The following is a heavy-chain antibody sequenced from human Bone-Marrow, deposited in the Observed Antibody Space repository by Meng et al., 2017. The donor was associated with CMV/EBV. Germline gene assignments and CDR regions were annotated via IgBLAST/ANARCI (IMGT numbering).Heavy chain of an antibody. D-gene: IGHD2-2*02. CDR3: ARRSYQLLYGYYYYGMDV. Sequence: SVKVSCKASGGTFSSYTISWVRQAPGQGLEWMGRIIPILGIANYAQKFQGRVTITADKSTSTAYMELSSLRSEDTAVYYCARRSYQLLYGYYYYGMDVWGQGPTVTGSS. CDR2: IIPILGIA. CDR1: GGTFSSYT. V-gene: IGHV1-69*02. J-gene: IGHJ6*02.